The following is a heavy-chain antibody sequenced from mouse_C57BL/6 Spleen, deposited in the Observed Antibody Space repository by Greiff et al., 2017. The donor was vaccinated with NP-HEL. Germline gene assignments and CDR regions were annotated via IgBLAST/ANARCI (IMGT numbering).Heavy chain of an antibody. CDR2: IYPGDGDT. Sequence: QVQLQQSGPELVKPGASVKISCKASGYAFSSSWMNWVKQRPGKGLEWIGRIYPGDGDTNYNGKFKGKATLTADKSSSTAYMQLSSLTSEDSAVYFCARLLLRPSYAMDYWGQGTSVTVSS. D-gene: IGHD1-1*01. CDR3: ARLLLRPSYAMDY. J-gene: IGHJ4*01. CDR1: GYAFSSSW. V-gene: IGHV1-82*01.